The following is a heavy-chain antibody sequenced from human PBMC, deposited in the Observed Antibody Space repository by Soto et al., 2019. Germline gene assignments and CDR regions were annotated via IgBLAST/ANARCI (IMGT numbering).Heavy chain of an antibody. CDR2: ISYEGCNK. V-gene: IGHV3-30-3*01. CDR3: ASPRTAEVAHYWYFDF. Sequence: QVQLVESGGGVVQPGRSLRLSCAASGFTFSSYAMHWVRQAPGKGLEWVAVISYEGCNKYYADSVKGRFTDSKDNPKNMLHLLMTSLRAEATAVYYCASPRTAEVAHYWYFDFWGRGTLVAVCS. J-gene: IGHJ2*01. CDR1: GFTFSSYA. D-gene: IGHD2-15*01.